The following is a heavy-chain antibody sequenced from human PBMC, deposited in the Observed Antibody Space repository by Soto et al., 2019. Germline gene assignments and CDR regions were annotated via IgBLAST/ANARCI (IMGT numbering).Heavy chain of an antibody. CDR1: GYTFPSYA. CDR2: INAGSGNA. Sequence: ASVKVSCKASGYTFPSYAMHWVRQAPGQRLEWMGSINAGSGNAKYSPKFQDRVTITRDTSATTAYMELSSLRSEDTAVYFCARNRLLWLEDFDPWGQGTLVTVSS. J-gene: IGHJ5*02. D-gene: IGHD3-10*01. V-gene: IGHV1-3*01. CDR3: ARNRLLWLEDFDP.